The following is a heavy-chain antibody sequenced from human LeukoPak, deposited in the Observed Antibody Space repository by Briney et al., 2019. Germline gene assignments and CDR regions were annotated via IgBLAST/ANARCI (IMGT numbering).Heavy chain of an antibody. J-gene: IGHJ4*02. V-gene: IGHV4-39*07. CDR3: ARGSRGDGYPGVPRTPHPNNYFDY. CDR1: GGSISSSSYY. D-gene: IGHD5-24*01. CDR2: ISYSGST. Sequence: PSETLSLTCTVSGGSISSSSYYWGWIRQPPGKGLEWIGSISYSGSTYYNPSLKSRVTMSVDTSKNQFSLKLSSVTAADTAVYYCARGSRGDGYPGVPRTPHPNNYFDYWGQGTLVTVSS.